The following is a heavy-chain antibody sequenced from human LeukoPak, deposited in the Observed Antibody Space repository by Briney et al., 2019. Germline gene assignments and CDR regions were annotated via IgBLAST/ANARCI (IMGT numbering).Heavy chain of an antibody. CDR3: ARDGFGGYSSPWGFDY. CDR2: ISYDGSNK. Sequence: GGSLRLSCAASGFTFSSYAMHWVRQAPGKGLEWVAVISYDGSNKYYADSVKGRFTISRDNSKNTLYLQMNSLRAEDTAVYYCARDGFGGYSSPWGFDYWGQGTLVTVSS. V-gene: IGHV3-30-3*01. D-gene: IGHD5-18*01. CDR1: GFTFSSYA. J-gene: IGHJ4*02.